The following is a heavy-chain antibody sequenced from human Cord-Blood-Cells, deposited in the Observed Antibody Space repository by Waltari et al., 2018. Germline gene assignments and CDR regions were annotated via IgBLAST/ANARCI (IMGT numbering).Heavy chain of an antibody. V-gene: IGHV1-69*01. Sequence: QVQLVQSGAEVKKPGSSVKVSCKASGGTFSSYAISWVRQAPGQGLEGMGGIIPIVGTANYAQKFQGRVTITADESTSTAYMELSSLRSEDTAVYYCASHHGYWSSTSCLYYFDYWGQGTLVTVSS. CDR3: ASHHGYWSSTSCLYYFDY. CDR1: GGTFSSYA. CDR2: IIPIVGTA. D-gene: IGHD2-2*01. J-gene: IGHJ4*02.